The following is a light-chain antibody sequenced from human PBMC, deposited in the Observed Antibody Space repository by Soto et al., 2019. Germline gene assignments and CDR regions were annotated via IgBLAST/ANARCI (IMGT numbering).Light chain of an antibody. V-gene: IGLV2-14*01. CDR3: SSYTGSRTGV. CDR2: EVY. Sequence: QSALTQPASVSGSPGQSIAISCTGTSSDVGGYNHVSWYQQHPGKAPKLIIYEVYNRPSGVPNRFSGSKSGNTASLTISGLQAEDEADYYCSSYTGSRTGVFGGGTKLTVL. J-gene: IGLJ3*02. CDR1: SSDVGGYNH.